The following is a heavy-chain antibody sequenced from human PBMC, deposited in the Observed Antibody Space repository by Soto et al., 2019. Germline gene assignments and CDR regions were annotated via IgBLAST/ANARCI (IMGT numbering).Heavy chain of an antibody. J-gene: IGHJ6*02. CDR1: GFTFSGYS. CDR2: ISTRSSSI. V-gene: IGHV3-48*02. Sequence: GGSLRLSCAASGFTFSGYSMNWVRQAPGKGLEWVSFISTRSSSIYYADSVKGRFTISRDDAKNSLFLQMNSLRDEDTAVYYCARDLYYRYFEPRGLDVWGQGTSVTVYS. D-gene: IGHD3-9*01. CDR3: ARDLYYRYFEPRGLDV.